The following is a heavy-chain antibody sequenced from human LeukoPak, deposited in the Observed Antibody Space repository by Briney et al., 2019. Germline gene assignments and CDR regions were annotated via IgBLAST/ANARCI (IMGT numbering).Heavy chain of an antibody. CDR2: ISSSAGST. D-gene: IGHD3-16*01. CDR1: GFTFSSYA. CDR3: AKPNNGYTAFDI. J-gene: IGHJ3*02. Sequence: QSGGSLRLSCAAFGFTFSSYAMSWVRQAPGKGLEWVSAISSSAGSTYYADSVKGRFTISRHNYKNTLYLQMDSLRAEDTAVYYCAKPNNGYTAFDIWCQGTMVTVSS. V-gene: IGHV3-23*01.